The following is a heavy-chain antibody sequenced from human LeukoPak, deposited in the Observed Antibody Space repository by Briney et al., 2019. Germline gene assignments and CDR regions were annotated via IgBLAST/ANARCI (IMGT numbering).Heavy chain of an antibody. CDR2: IYTSGST. CDR3: ARGRYYYGSGNYFDY. Sequence: SQTLSPTCTVSGGSISSGSYYWSWIRQPAGKGLEWIGRIYTSGSTNYNPSLKSRVTISVDTSKNQFSLKLSSVTAADTAVYYCARGRYYYGSGNYFDYWGQGTLVSVSS. V-gene: IGHV4-61*02. CDR1: GGSISSGSYY. D-gene: IGHD3-10*01. J-gene: IGHJ4*02.